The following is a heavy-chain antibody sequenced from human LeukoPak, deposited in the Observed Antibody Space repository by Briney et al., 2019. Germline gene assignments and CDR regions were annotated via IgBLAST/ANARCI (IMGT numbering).Heavy chain of an antibody. CDR1: GSTFSSYS. J-gene: IGHJ4*02. V-gene: IGHV3-48*01. Sequence: GGSLRLSCAASGSTFSSYSMNWVRQAPGKGLEWVSYISSSSSTIYYADSVKGRFTISRDNAKNSLYLQMNSLRAEDTAVYYCARDGQWELKEGWGQGTLVTVSS. CDR2: ISSSSSTI. D-gene: IGHD1-26*01. CDR3: ARDGQWELKEG.